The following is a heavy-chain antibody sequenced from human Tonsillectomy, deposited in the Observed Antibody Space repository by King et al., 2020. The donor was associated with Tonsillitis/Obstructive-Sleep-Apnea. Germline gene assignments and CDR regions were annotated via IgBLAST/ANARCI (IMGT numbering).Heavy chain of an antibody. CDR3: AKTDGGDYFYMDV. CDR1: GFTFSSYT. V-gene: IGHV3-23*04. J-gene: IGHJ6*03. Sequence: VQLVESGGGLVQPGGSLRLSCAASGFTFSSYTIAWVRQAPGKGLEGVSGIRGTSRTYYADSVKGRFTISRDKSKNTLFLQMNSLTAEDTAVYYCAKTDGGDYFYMDVWGKGTTVTVSS. D-gene: IGHD3-16*01. CDR2: IRGTSRT.